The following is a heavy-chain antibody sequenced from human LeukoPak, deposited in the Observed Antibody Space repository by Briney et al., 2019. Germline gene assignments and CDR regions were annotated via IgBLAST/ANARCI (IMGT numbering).Heavy chain of an antibody. CDR3: AKRGYYGDYVIDY. CDR2: ISGSGGST. D-gene: IGHD4-17*01. Sequence: PGGSLRLSCAASGFTFSRFAMSWVRQAPGKGLEWVSAISGSGGSTYYADSVKGRFTISRDNSKNTLYLQMSSLRAEDTAVYYCAKRGYYGDYVIDYWGQGTLVTVSS. CDR1: GFTFSRFA. V-gene: IGHV3-23*01. J-gene: IGHJ4*02.